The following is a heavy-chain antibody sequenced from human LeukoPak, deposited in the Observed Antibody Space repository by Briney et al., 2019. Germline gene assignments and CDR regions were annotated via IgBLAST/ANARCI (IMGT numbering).Heavy chain of an antibody. CDR1: GGSISSYY. D-gene: IGHD2-2*01. J-gene: IGHJ3*02. CDR3: ARVPPQLYCSSTSCYSFAAFDI. CDR2: IYYSGSS. Sequence: NSSETLSLTCTVSGGSISSYYWIWIRQPPGKGLEWIGYIYYSGSSNYNPSLKSRVTISVDTSKNQFSLKLSSVTAADTAVYYCARVPPQLYCSSTSCYSFAAFDIWGQGTMVTVSS. V-gene: IGHV4-59*01.